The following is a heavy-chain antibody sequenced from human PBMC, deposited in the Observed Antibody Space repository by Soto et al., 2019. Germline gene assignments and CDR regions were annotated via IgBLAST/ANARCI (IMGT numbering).Heavy chain of an antibody. J-gene: IGHJ4*02. V-gene: IGHV1-8*01. D-gene: IGHD3-3*01. CDR2: MNPNSGNT. Sequence: ASVKVSCKASGYTFTSYDINWVRQATGQGLEWMGWMNPNSGNTGYAQKFQGRVTMTRNTSISTAYMELNSLRAEDTAVYYCAKDDRARFLEWLPHFDYWGQGTLVTVSS. CDR3: AKDDRARFLEWLPHFDY. CDR1: GYTFTSYD.